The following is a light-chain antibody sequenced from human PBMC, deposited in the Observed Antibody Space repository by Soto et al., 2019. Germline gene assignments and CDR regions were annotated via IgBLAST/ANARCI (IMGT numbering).Light chain of an antibody. CDR3: QQSYRAST. V-gene: IGKV1-39*01. CDR2: GAS. J-gene: IGKJ1*01. Sequence: DIQMTQSPSSLSASVGDRVTITCRASQSIDSYLNWYQQKPGRAPKLLIYGASTLQSGVPSRFSRTGSGTDFTLTISSLQPKDFATYYCQQSYRASTFGQGTKVEIK. CDR1: QSIDSY.